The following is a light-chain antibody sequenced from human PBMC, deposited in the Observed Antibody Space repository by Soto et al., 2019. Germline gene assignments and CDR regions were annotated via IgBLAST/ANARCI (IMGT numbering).Light chain of an antibody. CDR3: AAWDDSLSGRV. J-gene: IGLJ3*02. Sequence: QSVLTQPPSVSGTPGQRITISCSGSSSNTGSNAVNWFQQVPGSAPKLLIYSNKQRPSGVPDRFSGSKSGSSASLAISGLQSEDEADYYGAAWDDSLSGRVFGGGTKLTVL. CDR1: SSNTGSNA. CDR2: SNK. V-gene: IGLV1-44*01.